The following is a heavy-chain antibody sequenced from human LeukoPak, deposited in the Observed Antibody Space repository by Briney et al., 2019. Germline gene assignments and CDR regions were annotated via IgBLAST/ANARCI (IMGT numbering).Heavy chain of an antibody. CDR3: ARDSDMVVGGIHYYYGMDV. CDR2: ISDGGSRT. J-gene: IGHJ6*02. V-gene: IGHV3-23*01. Sequence: PGGSLRLSCAASGFSFSSYAVSWVRQAPGRGLEWVSGISDGGSRTYYADSVKGRFTISRDNAKNSLYLQMNSLRAEDTALYYCARDSDMVVGGIHYYYGMDVWGQGTMVTV. D-gene: IGHD2-2*01. CDR1: GFSFSSYA.